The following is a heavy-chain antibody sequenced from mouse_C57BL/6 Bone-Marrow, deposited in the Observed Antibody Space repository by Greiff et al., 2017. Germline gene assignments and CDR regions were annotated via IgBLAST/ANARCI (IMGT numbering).Heavy chain of an antibody. D-gene: IGHD3-2*02. Sequence: DVQLQESGAELVRPGASVKLSCTASGFNIKDDYMHWVKQRPEQGLEWIGWIDPENGDTEYASKFQGKATITADTSSNTAYLQLSSLTSEDTAVYYCTTLDSSAHYWGQGTTLTVSS. CDR3: TTLDSSAHY. CDR1: GFNIKDDY. V-gene: IGHV14-4*01. CDR2: IDPENGDT. J-gene: IGHJ2*01.